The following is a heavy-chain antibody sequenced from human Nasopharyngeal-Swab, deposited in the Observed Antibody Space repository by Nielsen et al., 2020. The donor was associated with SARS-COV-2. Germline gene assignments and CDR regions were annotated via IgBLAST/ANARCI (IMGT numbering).Heavy chain of an antibody. CDR1: GFTFSNAW. V-gene: IGHV3-15*01. CDR3: TTDSSGYGNY. J-gene: IGHJ4*02. D-gene: IGHD5-12*01. CDR2: IKRKSDGGTT. Sequence: GESLKISCAASGFTFSNAWMSWVRQAPGKGLEWVGRIKRKSDGGTTDYAAPVKGRFTISSDDSKNTLYLQRNSLKTEDTAVYYCTTDSSGYGNYWGQETLVTVSS.